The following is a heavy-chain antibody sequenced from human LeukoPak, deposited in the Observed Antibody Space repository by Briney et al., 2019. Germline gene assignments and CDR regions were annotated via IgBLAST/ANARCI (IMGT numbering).Heavy chain of an antibody. D-gene: IGHD4-23*01. Sequence: GGSLRLSCAAPGFTFDDYTMHWARHAPGKGLEWVSLISCDGGTTYYVDSVKGRFTTSRDNSKNSLYLQMNGLTTEDTALYYCAKDIGSQHGGHSAYWGQGTLVTVSS. CDR1: GFTFDDYT. V-gene: IGHV3-43*01. CDR2: ISCDGGTT. J-gene: IGHJ4*02. CDR3: AKDIGSQHGGHSAY.